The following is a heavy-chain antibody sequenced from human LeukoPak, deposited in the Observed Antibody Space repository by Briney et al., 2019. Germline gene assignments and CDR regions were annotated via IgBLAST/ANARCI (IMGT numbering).Heavy chain of an antibody. CDR2: ITGRGDDT. D-gene: IGHD6-13*01. V-gene: IGHV3-23*01. CDR3: ARGAAAGTDYFDY. CDR1: GFTFSSFA. Sequence: PGGSLRLSCAASGFTFSSFAMSWVRQGPGKDLEWISAITGRGDDTYHADSVKGRFTISRDNSKNTLYLQMNSLRAEDTAVYYCARGAAAGTDYFDYWGQGTLVTVSS. J-gene: IGHJ4*02.